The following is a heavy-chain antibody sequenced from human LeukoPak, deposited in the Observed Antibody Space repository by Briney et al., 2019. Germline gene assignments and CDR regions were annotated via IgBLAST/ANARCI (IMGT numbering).Heavy chain of an antibody. V-gene: IGHV4-38-2*01. CDR1: GSSISSAYY. D-gene: IGHD2-15*01. Sequence: KPSETLSLTCAVSGSSISSAYYWGWIRQSPGKGLEWIGNVYHSGSSDCNPSLKSRVTISVDTSKNQFSLKLNSVTAADTAVYYCARRDCSGGRCYFDYWGQGTLVTVSS. J-gene: IGHJ4*02. CDR2: VYHSGSS. CDR3: ARRDCSGGRCYFDY.